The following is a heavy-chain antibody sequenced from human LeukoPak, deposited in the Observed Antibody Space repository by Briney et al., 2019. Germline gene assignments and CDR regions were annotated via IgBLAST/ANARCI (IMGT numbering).Heavy chain of an antibody. CDR3: ARIAVAQGNDY. Sequence: SETLSLTCTVSGGSISSYYWSWIRQPPGKGLEWIGYIYYSGSTNYNPSLKSRVTISVDTSKNQFSLKLSSVTAADTAVYYCARIAVAQGNDYWGQGTLVTVSS. V-gene: IGHV4-59*01. J-gene: IGHJ4*02. D-gene: IGHD6-19*01. CDR2: IYYSGST. CDR1: GGSISSYY.